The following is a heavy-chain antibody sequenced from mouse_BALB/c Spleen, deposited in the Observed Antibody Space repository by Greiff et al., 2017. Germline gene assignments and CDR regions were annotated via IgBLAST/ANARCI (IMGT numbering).Heavy chain of an antibody. D-gene: IGHD1-1*01. V-gene: IGHV3-2*02. CDR1: GYSITSDYA. Sequence: ESGPGLVKPSQSLSLTCTVTGYSITSDYAWNWIRQFPGNKLEWMGYISYSGSTSYNPSLKSRISITRDTSKNQFFLQLNSVTTEDTATYYCARIHYYGSRYFDYWGQGTTLTVSS. CDR2: ISYSGST. J-gene: IGHJ2*01. CDR3: ARIHYYGSRYFDY.